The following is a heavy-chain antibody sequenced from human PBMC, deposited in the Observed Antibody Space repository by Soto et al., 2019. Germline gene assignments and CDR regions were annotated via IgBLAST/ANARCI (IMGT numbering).Heavy chain of an antibody. J-gene: IGHJ4*02. Sequence: PGESLKISCKGSGFSFSSYWIGWLRQMPGKGLEWMGIIYPGDSDTRYSPSFQGQVTISADKSISTAYLQWSSLKASDTAMYYCARQNSNYWIDYWGQGTLVTVSS. CDR3: ARQNSNYWIDY. CDR2: IYPGDSDT. D-gene: IGHD4-4*01. V-gene: IGHV5-51*01. CDR1: GFSFSSYW.